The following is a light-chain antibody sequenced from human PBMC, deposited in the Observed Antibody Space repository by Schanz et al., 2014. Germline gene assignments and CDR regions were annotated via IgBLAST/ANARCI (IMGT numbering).Light chain of an antibody. V-gene: IGKV1-39*01. CDR1: QSISTY. Sequence: DIQMTQSPASLSAFVGDRVTITCRTSQSISTYLNWYQQKPGKAPKVLIYAASSLQSGVPSRFSGSGSGTDFTLTISSLQPEDVATYYCQKYDSAPWTFGQGTKVEIK. CDR3: QKYDSAPWT. CDR2: AAS. J-gene: IGKJ1*01.